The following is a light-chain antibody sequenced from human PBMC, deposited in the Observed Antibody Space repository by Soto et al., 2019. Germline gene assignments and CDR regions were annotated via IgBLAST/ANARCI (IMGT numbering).Light chain of an antibody. Sequence: EIVMTQSPATLSVSPGEGATLSCKASQNVYNNLAWYQQRPGQPPRLLIYDASTRATGISARFRGSGYGTEFTLTISSLQSEDFAVYFCQQCRNWPLTFGGGTKVDI. CDR3: QQCRNWPLT. J-gene: IGKJ4*01. V-gene: IGKV3-15*01. CDR2: DAS. CDR1: QNVYNN.